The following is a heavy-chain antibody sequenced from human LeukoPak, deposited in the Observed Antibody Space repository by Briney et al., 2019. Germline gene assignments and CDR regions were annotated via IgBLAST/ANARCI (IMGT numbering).Heavy chain of an antibody. CDR2: IFSGGSS. Sequence: GGSLRLSCAASGFTVSSNYMSWVRQAPGKGLEWVSVIFSGGSSYYADSVEGRFTISRDNSKNTLYLQMNNLRAEDTAVYYCAREGAGTDGYNHALDIWGQGTMVTVSS. CDR3: AREGAGTDGYNHALDI. D-gene: IGHD5-24*01. CDR1: GFTVSSNY. J-gene: IGHJ3*02. V-gene: IGHV3-66*01.